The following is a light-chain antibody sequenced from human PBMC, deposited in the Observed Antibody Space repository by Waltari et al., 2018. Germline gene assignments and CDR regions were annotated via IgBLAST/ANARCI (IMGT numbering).Light chain of an antibody. CDR1: QSVSSY. V-gene: IGKV3-11*01. Sequence: EIVLTQPPATLSLSPRERATLSCRASQSVSSYLAWYQQKPGQAPRLLIYDASNRATGIPARFSGSGSGTDFTLTISSLEPEDFAVYYCQQRSNWLTFGGGTKVEIK. CDR3: QQRSNWLT. J-gene: IGKJ4*01. CDR2: DAS.